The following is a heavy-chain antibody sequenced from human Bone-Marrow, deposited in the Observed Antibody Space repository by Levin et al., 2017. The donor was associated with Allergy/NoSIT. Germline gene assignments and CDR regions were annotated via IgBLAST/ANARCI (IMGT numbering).Heavy chain of an antibody. CDR3: AREDSGSYYVDY. V-gene: IGHV1-69*04. CDR1: GDTLSSHN. J-gene: IGHJ4*02. Sequence: SVKVSCKGSGDTLSSHNINWVRQAPGQGLEWMGRIIPIFGITNYAQKFQGRVTITADKSTDTAYLELSGLKSDDTAIYSCAREDSGSYYVDYWGQGTLVTVSS. CDR2: IIPIFGIT. D-gene: IGHD1-26*01.